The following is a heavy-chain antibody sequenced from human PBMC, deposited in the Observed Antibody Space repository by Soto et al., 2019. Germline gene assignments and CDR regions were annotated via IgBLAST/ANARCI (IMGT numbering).Heavy chain of an antibody. D-gene: IGHD1-26*01. Sequence: PSETLSLTCTVSGGSISSYYWSWIRQPPGKGLEWSEYIYYSGSTNYNPSLKSRVTISVDTSKNQFSLKLSSVTAADTAVYYCARKYPVHSAYFDYWGQGILVTVSS. CDR3: ARKYPVHSAYFDY. CDR2: IYYSGST. J-gene: IGHJ4*02. CDR1: GGSISSYY. V-gene: IGHV4-59*01.